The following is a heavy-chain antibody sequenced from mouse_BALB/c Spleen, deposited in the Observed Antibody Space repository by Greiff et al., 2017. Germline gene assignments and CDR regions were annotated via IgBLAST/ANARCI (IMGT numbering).Heavy chain of an antibody. CDR3: ARPLYGYGGGFAY. CDR2: ISNGGGST. Sequence: EVMLVESGGGLVQPGGSLKLSCAASGFTFSSYTMSWVRQTPEKRLEWVAYISNGGGSTYYPDTVKGRFTISRDNAKNTLYLQMSSLKSEDTAMDYCARPLYGYGGGFAYWGQGTLVTVSA. J-gene: IGHJ3*01. CDR1: GFTFSSYT. D-gene: IGHD2-2*01. V-gene: IGHV5-12-2*01.